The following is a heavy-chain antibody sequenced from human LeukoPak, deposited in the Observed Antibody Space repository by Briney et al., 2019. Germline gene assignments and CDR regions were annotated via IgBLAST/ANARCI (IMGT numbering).Heavy chain of an antibody. CDR1: GFTVSSNY. J-gene: IGHJ5*02. Sequence: GGSLRLSCAASGFTVSSNYMSWVRQAPGKGLEWVSVIYSGGSTYYADSVKGRSTISRDNSKNTLYLQMNSLRAEDTAVYYCARGASGPWGNWFDPWGQGTLVTVSS. CDR3: ARGASGPWGNWFDP. D-gene: IGHD6-25*01. CDR2: IYSGGST. V-gene: IGHV3-53*01.